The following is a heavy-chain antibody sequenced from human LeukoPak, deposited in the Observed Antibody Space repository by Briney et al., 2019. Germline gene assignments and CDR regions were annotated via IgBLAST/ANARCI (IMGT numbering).Heavy chain of an antibody. Sequence: GGSLRLSCAASGFTFSSYAMSWVRQAPGKGLEWVSALSGSGGSTYYADSVKGRFTISRDNSKNTLYLQMNSLRAEDTAVYYCAKAAGVYSGYDWEDYWGQGTLVTVSS. CDR1: GFTFSSYA. CDR3: AKAAGVYSGYDWEDY. D-gene: IGHD5-12*01. V-gene: IGHV3-23*01. CDR2: LSGSGGST. J-gene: IGHJ4*02.